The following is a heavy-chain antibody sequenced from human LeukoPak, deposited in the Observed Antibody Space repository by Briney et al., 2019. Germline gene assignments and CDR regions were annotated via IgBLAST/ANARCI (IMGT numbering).Heavy chain of an antibody. Sequence: GGSLRLSCAASGFTVSSNYMSWVRQAPGKGLEWVSVIYSGGSTCYADSVKGRFTISRDSSKNTLYLQMNSLRTEDTAVYYCTKHSAPVVAAARFDYWGQGTLVTVSS. J-gene: IGHJ4*02. D-gene: IGHD2-2*01. CDR2: IYSGGST. CDR1: GFTVSSNY. CDR3: TKHSAPVVAAARFDY. V-gene: IGHV3-66*04.